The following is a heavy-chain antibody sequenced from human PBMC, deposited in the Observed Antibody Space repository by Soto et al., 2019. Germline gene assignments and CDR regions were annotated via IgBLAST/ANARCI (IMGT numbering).Heavy chain of an antibody. V-gene: IGHV1-69*13. D-gene: IGHD3-22*01. CDR2: IIPIFGTA. Sequence: SVKVSCKASGGTFSSYAISWVRQAPGQGLEWMGGIIPIFGTANYAQKFQGRVTITADESTSTAYMELSSLRSEDTAAYYCARGLSYYDSSGLYAFDIWGQGTMVTVSS. CDR1: GGTFSSYA. CDR3: ARGLSYYDSSGLYAFDI. J-gene: IGHJ3*02.